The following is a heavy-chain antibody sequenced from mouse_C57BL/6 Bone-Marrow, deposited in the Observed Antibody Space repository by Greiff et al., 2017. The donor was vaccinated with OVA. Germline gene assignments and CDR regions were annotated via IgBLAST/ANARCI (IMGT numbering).Heavy chain of an antibody. CDR3: ARHGLTTVVATDWYFDV. CDR1: GFTFSDYY. CDR2: ISNGGGST. J-gene: IGHJ1*03. Sequence: EVKVVESGGGLVQPGGSLKLSCAASGFTFSDYYMYWVRQTPEKRLEWVAYISNGGGSTYYPDTVKGRFTISRDNAKNTLYLQMSRLKSEDTAMYYCARHGLTTVVATDWYFDVWGTGTTVTVSS. V-gene: IGHV5-12*01. D-gene: IGHD1-1*01.